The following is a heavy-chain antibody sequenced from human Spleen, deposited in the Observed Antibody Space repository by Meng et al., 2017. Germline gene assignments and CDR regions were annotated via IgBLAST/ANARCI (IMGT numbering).Heavy chain of an antibody. CDR1: GSTFNLYS. CDR3: ARDPRTYYYGSGSYQKY. CDR2: ITSSSANI. D-gene: IGHD3-10*01. J-gene: IGHJ4*02. V-gene: IGHV3-21*01. Sequence: GESLKISCAASGSTFNLYSVNWVRQAPGKGLEWVSSITSSSANIYYADSAKGRFTISRDNAKNSLFLQMNSLTAEDTAVYYCARDPRTYYYGSGSYQKYWGQGTLVTVSS.